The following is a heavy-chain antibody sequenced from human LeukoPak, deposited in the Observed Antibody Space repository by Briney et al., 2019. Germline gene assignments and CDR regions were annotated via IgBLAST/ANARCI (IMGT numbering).Heavy chain of an antibody. Sequence: GGSLRLSCAASGFTFSDYYMSWIRQAPGKGLEWVSYISSSGSTIHYADSVKGRFTISRDNAKNSLYLQMNSLRAEDTAVYYCASDAYDSSGYYHYWGQGTLVTVSS. D-gene: IGHD3-22*01. J-gene: IGHJ4*02. CDR2: ISSSGSTI. V-gene: IGHV3-11*01. CDR3: ASDAYDSSGYYHY. CDR1: GFTFSDYY.